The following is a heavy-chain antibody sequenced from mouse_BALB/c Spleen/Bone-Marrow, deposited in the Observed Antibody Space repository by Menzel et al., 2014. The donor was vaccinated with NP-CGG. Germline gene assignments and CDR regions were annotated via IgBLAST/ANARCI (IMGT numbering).Heavy chain of an antibody. V-gene: IGHV5-6-3*01. CDR1: GFTFSSYG. CDR3: ARDYYGSSYAMDY. CDR2: INSNGGST. J-gene: IGHJ4*01. Sequence: DVMLVESGGGLVQPGGSLKLSCAASGFTFSSYGMSWVRQTPDKRLELVATINSNGGSTYYPDSVKGRFTISRGNAKNTLYLQMSSLKSEDTAMYYCARDYYGSSYAMDYWGQGTSVTVSS. D-gene: IGHD1-1*01.